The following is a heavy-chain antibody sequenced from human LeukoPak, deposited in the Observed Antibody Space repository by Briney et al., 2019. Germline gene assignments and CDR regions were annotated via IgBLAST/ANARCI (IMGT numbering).Heavy chain of an antibody. J-gene: IGHJ5*02. V-gene: IGHV3-7*05. CDR1: GFTFSNAW. CDR3: ASTANNWFDP. Sequence: PGGSLRLSCAASGFTFSNAWMSWVRQAPGKGLEWVAVIKQDGSEKYYVDSLKGRFTISRDNGKNSLYLQMDSLRVEDTAVYYCASTANNWFDPWGQGTLVTVSS. CDR2: IKQDGSEK. D-gene: IGHD5-18*01.